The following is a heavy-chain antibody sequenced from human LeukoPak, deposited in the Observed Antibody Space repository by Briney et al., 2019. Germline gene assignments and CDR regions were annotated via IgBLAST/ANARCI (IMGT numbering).Heavy chain of an antibody. D-gene: IGHD3-9*01. Sequence: SETLSLTCTVSGGSISSYSWSWIRQPPGKGLEWIGYIYYSGSTNYNPSLKSRVTISVDTSKNQFSLKLSSVTAADTAVYYCARDILTGYSDAFDIWGQGTMVTVSS. CDR1: GGSISSYS. J-gene: IGHJ3*02. CDR2: IYYSGST. CDR3: ARDILTGYSDAFDI. V-gene: IGHV4-59*01.